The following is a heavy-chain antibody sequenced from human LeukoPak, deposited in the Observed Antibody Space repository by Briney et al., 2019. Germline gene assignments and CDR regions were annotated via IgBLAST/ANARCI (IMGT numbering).Heavy chain of an antibody. J-gene: IGHJ4*02. D-gene: IGHD1-26*01. CDR2: INQDGSEK. CDR3: AREVEYSGSYFFDF. CDR1: GFRFSSYW. Sequence: GGSLRLSCAASGFRFSSYWMNWVRQAPGKGPEWVANINQDGSEKNYVDSVKGRFTISRDNAKNTLYLQMNSLRAEDTAVYYCAREVEYSGSYFFDFWGQGTLVTVSS. V-gene: IGHV3-7*03.